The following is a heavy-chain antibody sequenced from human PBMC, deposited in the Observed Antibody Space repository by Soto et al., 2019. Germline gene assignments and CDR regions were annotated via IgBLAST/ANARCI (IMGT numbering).Heavy chain of an antibody. CDR1: GYSFTSTY. CDR2: INPAGGTT. V-gene: IGHV1-46*01. J-gene: IGHJ4*02. Sequence: QVQLVQSGAEVKKPGASVRISCRASGYSFTSTYVHWVRQAPGQGPEWMGIINPAGGTTYYAQKFQGRLTITSDTSTDTVFMDLNDLTSEDTAVYFCALKVVTYYYNWGQGTLLPVSS. CDR3: ALKVVTYYYN. D-gene: IGHD2-21*02.